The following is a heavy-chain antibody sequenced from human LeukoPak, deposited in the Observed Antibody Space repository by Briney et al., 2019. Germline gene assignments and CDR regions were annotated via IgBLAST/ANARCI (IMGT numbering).Heavy chain of an antibody. CDR3: ARGGTPLWFAELSPTHLDS. D-gene: IGHD3-10*01. CDR2: IDTNTGNP. J-gene: IGHJ4*02. V-gene: IGHV7-4-1*02. CDR1: GYTFTSYD. Sequence: GASVKVSCKASGYTFTSYDINWVRQAPGQGLEWMGWIDTNTGNPTYAQCFTGRFVSSLDTSVNTACLQISSLKAEDTAVYFCARGGTPLWFAELSPTHLDSWGQGTLVTVSS.